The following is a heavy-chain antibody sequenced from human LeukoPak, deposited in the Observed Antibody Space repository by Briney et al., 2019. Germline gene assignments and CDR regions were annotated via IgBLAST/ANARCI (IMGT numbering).Heavy chain of an antibody. Sequence: GGSLRLSCAASGFTFSSYAMSWVRQAPGKGLEWVSAISGSGGSTYYADSVKGRFTISRDNSKNTLYLQMNSLRGEDTAIYYCAKASYMTAAATFDFWGQGTLVTVSS. J-gene: IGHJ4*02. CDR2: ISGSGGST. CDR3: AKASYMTAAATFDF. CDR1: GFTFSSYA. D-gene: IGHD6-13*01. V-gene: IGHV3-23*01.